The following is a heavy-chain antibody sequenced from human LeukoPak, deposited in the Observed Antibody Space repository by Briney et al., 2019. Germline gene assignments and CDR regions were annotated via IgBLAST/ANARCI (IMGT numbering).Heavy chain of an antibody. Sequence: SQTLSLTCAISGDSLSNNDVAWNWIRQSPSRGLEWLGRTYYRPKFNTDYAVSVKSRIAINSDTYKNHLSQQLNSVTPEDTGVYYCARGSHSSFDYWGQGTLVTVSS. J-gene: IGHJ4*02. CDR3: ARGSHSSFDY. CDR2: TYYRPKFNT. CDR1: GDSLSNNDVA. D-gene: IGHD3-10*01. V-gene: IGHV6-1*01.